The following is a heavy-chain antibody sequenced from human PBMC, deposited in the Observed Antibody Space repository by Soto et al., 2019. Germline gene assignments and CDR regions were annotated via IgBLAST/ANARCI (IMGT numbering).Heavy chain of an antibody. CDR1: GYTFSNFW. Sequence: PGESLKISCRCSGYTFSNFWIAWVRHLPGKGLEWMGIIYPGDHETRYSPSFQGQVTISADKSISTAYVQWSSLKASDTAIYYCARRTLGKLDVWGLGTTVTVSS. CDR2: IYPGDHET. V-gene: IGHV5-51*01. CDR3: ARRTLGKLDV. J-gene: IGHJ6*02.